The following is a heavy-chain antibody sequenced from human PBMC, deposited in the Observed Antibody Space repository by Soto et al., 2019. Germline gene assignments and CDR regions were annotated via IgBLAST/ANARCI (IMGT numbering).Heavy chain of an antibody. Sequence: SVQVSCKASRGTFSSYAISWVRQAPGQGLEWMGGIIPIFGTANYAQKFQGRVTITADESTSKAYMELSSLRSEDTAVYYCLRDSSGRYSSGWYYDYWGQGTLVTVSS. CDR3: LRDSSGRYSSGWYYDY. V-gene: IGHV1-69*13. CDR2: IIPIFGTA. CDR1: RGTFSSYA. D-gene: IGHD6-19*01. J-gene: IGHJ4*02.